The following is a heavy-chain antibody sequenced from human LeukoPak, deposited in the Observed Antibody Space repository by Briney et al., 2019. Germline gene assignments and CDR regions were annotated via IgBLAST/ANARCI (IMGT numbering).Heavy chain of an antibody. CDR3: ARYSSSWHYYFDY. D-gene: IGHD6-13*01. V-gene: IGHV3-48*03. Sequence: PGGSLRLSCAASGFTFSSYDMNWVRQAPGKWLEWVSYISSSGNTIYYTDSVKGRFTISRDNAQNSLYLQMNSLRAEDTAVYYCARYSSSWHYYFDYWGQGTLVTVSS. CDR2: ISSSGNTI. J-gene: IGHJ4*02. CDR1: GFTFSSYD.